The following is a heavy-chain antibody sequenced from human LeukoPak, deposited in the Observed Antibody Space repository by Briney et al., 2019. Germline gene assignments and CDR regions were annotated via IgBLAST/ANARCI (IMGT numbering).Heavy chain of an antibody. V-gene: IGHV3-30*02. CDR2: IRYDGSNK. J-gene: IGHJ4*02. CDR3: AKEVEQWLVRGYYFDY. D-gene: IGHD6-19*01. CDR1: GFTFSSYG. Sequence: GGSLRLSCAASGFTFSSYGMHWVRQAPGKGLEWVAFIRYDGSNKYYADSVKGRFTISRDNPKNTLYLQMNSLRAEDTAVYYCAKEVEQWLVRGYYFDYWGQGTLVTVSS.